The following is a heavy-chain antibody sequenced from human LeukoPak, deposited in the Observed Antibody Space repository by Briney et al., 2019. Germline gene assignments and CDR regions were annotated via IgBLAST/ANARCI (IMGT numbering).Heavy chain of an antibody. J-gene: IGHJ6*03. V-gene: IGHV7-4-1*02. Sequence: ASVKVSCKASGYTFTSYAMNWVRQAPGQGLEWMGWINTNTGNPTYAQGFTGRFVFSLDTSVSTAYLQISSLKAEDTAVYYCARPYYDFWSGYQYYYYYYYMDVWGKGTTVTVSS. D-gene: IGHD3-3*01. CDR1: GYTFTSYA. CDR2: INTNTGNP. CDR3: ARPYYDFWSGYQYYYYYYYMDV.